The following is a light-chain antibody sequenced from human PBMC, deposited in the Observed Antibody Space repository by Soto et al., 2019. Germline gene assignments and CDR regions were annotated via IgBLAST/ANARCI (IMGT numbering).Light chain of an antibody. Sequence: EIVMTQSPATLSVSPGERATLSCRASQSVSSNLAWYQQKPGQTPKLLIYVASTRATGIPARFSGSGSGXEXTXTXSSLQSEDFAVYYCQQYNVWPLTFGGGTKVEFK. V-gene: IGKV3-15*01. CDR2: VAS. CDR1: QSVSSN. CDR3: QQYNVWPLT. J-gene: IGKJ4*01.